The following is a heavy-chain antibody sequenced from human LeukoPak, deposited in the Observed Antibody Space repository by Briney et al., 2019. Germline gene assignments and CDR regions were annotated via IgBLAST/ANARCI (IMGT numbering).Heavy chain of an antibody. D-gene: IGHD2-21*02. Sequence: GGALRLSCAASGFTFNNHAMNWGRQAPGKGLEWVSSISGGGGSTNYADSVKGRFTISRDNSKNTVSLEMNSLRADDTPVYFCAKERVVTTSPLHSWGHGNPVTVSS. CDR3: AKERVVTTSPLHS. V-gene: IGHV3-23*01. CDR2: ISGGGGST. J-gene: IGHJ5*01. CDR1: GFTFNNHA.